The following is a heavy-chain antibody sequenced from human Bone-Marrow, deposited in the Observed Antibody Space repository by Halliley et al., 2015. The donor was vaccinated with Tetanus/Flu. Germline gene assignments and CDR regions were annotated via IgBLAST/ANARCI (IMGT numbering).Heavy chain of an antibody. CDR1: GYSFTTYW. CDR3: AALIAASHFTDY. CDR2: IYPGDSDT. D-gene: IGHD6-13*01. J-gene: IGHJ4*02. V-gene: IGHV5-51*01. Sequence: VQLVQSGAEVKKPGESLKISCKGSGYSFTTYWIGWVRQVPGKGPELMGIIYPGDSDTRYSPSFQGQVIISADTSVNTAYLQWSPLRAPDTAIYYCAALIAASHFTDYWGQGTLVTVSS.